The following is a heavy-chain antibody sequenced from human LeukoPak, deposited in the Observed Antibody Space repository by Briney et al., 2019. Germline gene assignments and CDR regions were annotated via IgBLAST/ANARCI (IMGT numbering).Heavy chain of an antibody. CDR2: INPNSGGT. CDR1: GYTFTGYY. Sequence: GASVKVSCKACGYTFTGYYMHGVRQAPGQGREWMGWINPNSGGTNYAQKFQGRVTMTRNTSISTAYMELSRLRSDDTAVIYCASSVGGLYYYDSSGYLLDYWGQGTLVTVSS. J-gene: IGHJ4*02. CDR3: ASSVGGLYYYDSSGYLLDY. D-gene: IGHD3-22*01. V-gene: IGHV1-2*02.